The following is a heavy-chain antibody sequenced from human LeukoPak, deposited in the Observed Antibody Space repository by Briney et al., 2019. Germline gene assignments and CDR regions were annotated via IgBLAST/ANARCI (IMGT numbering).Heavy chain of an antibody. D-gene: IGHD3-3*01. J-gene: IGHJ4*02. CDR3: SRDIVIFGVDLPPNDY. CDR1: GGTFSSYA. V-gene: IGHV1-2*02. Sequence: ASVKLSCKAAGGTFSSYAISWVRQAPGQGLEWMGWINPNSGGTNYAQTFQGRGTMTRSTYISTAYMDLSRLRPGDTAVYECSRDIVIFGVDLPPNDYWGQGTLVTVSS. CDR2: INPNSGGT.